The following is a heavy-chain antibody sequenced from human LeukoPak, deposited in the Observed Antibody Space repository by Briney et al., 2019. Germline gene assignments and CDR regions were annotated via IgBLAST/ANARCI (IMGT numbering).Heavy chain of an antibody. CDR3: ARDRYLDIDY. J-gene: IGHJ4*02. CDR1: GFTFSDYS. V-gene: IGHV3-48*01. CDR2: ISSSNSMI. Sequence: GGSLRLSCAASGFTFSDYSMNWVRQAPGKGLEWVSYISSSNSMIYYADSVKGRFTVFRDNAKNSLYLQMNSLRVEDTAVYYCARDRYLDIDYWGQGTLITVSS. D-gene: IGHD2-2*03.